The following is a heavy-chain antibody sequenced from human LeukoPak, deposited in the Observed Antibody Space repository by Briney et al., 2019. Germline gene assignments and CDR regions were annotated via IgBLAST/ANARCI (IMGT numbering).Heavy chain of an antibody. CDR3: ARGSSRCYDFWSCLDLSHGMAS. CDR1: GGTFSSYA. CDR2: IIPILGIA. D-gene: IGHD3-3*01. V-gene: IGHV1-69*04. J-gene: IGHJ6*02. Sequence: SVKVSCKASGGTFSSYAISWVRQAPGQGLEWMGRIIPILGIANYAQKFQGRVTITADKSTSTAYMELSSLRSEDTAVYYCARGSSRCYDFWSCLDLSHGMASGAKGPRSPSP.